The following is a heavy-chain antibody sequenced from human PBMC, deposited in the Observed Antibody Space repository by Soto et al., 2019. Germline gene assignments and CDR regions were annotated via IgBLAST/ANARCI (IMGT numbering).Heavy chain of an antibody. CDR3: AGVYSFTYAFAY. CDR1: GFTVKGNY. D-gene: IGHD1-26*01. CDR2: IFSAGMT. J-gene: IGHJ4*01. V-gene: IGHV3-53*01. Sequence: GGYLSLSCAPSGFTVKGNYVGWARQASGKGMEWVSIIFSAGMTYYTDSVKGRFTVSKDISKNTLSLQMNSLRADDTAVYFCAGVYSFTYAFAYWG.